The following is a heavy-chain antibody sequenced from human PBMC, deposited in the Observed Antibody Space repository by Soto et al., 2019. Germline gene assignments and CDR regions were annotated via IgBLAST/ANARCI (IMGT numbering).Heavy chain of an antibody. D-gene: IGHD3-22*01. CDR2: IHYSGRT. J-gene: IGHJ3*02. CDR3: ARDTWHESDVYCEDVFDM. CDR1: GGSISKYY. V-gene: IGHV4-59*01. Sequence: QVQLQESGPGLVKPSETLSLTCTVSGGSISKYYWRWVRQPPGKGLEWIGYIHYSGRTNCKPSLKSRVIISVDTSKNQYSLMLTSVTAADAAMYYGARDTWHESDVYCEDVFDMWGQGTMVTVSS.